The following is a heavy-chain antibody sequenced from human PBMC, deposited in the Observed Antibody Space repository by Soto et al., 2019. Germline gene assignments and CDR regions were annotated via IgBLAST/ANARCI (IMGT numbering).Heavy chain of an antibody. D-gene: IGHD7-27*01. CDR3: ARGRYCLTGRCFPNWFDS. CDR1: GDSISNLDYF. Sequence: SETLSLTCSVSGDSISNLDYFWAWIRQPPGQALEYIGYIYKSASTYYNPSFESRVAISVDTSKSQFSLNVTSVTAADTAVYFCARGRYCLTGRCFPNWFDSWGQGALVTVSS. J-gene: IGHJ5*01. CDR2: IYKSAST. V-gene: IGHV4-30-4*01.